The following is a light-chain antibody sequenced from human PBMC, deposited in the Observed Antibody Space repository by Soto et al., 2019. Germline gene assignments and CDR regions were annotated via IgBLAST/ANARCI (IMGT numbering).Light chain of an antibody. V-gene: IGKV1-5*01. CDR3: QQYYSYST. CDR2: DAS. J-gene: IGKJ1*01. CDR1: QTISSW. Sequence: DIQMTQSPSTLYASVGDRVTITCRASQTISSWLAWYRQKPGKAPDLLIYDASKLQSGVPASFSGSESGTEFTLTIASLQPDDFAAYYCQQYYSYSTFGHGTKVEVK.